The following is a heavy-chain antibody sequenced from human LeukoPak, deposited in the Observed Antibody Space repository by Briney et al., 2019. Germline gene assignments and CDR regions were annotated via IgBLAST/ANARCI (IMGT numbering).Heavy chain of an antibody. J-gene: IGHJ2*01. D-gene: IGHD1-26*01. CDR1: GYTFTSYA. CDR2: INAGNGNT. Sequence: ASVKVSCKASGYTFTSYAMHWVRQAPGQRLEWMGWINAGNGNTKYSQKFQGRVTITRDTSASTAYMELSSLRSEDTAVYYCARVPHRGSTYYTSAWYFDLWGRGTLVTVSS. V-gene: IGHV1-3*01. CDR3: ARVPHRGSTYYTSAWYFDL.